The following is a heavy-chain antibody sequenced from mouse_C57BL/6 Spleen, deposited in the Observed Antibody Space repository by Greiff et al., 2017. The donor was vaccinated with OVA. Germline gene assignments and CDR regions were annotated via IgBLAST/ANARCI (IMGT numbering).Heavy chain of an antibody. CDR3: ARSYYDYDGYAMDY. Sequence: QVHVKQPGAELVRPGSSVKLSCKASGYTFTSYWMHWVKQRPIQGLEWIGNIDPSDSETHYNQKFKDKATLTVDKSSSTAYMQLSSLTSEDSAVYYCARSYYDYDGYAMDYWGQGTSVTVSS. D-gene: IGHD2-4*01. J-gene: IGHJ4*01. CDR1: GYTFTSYW. CDR2: IDPSDSET. V-gene: IGHV1-52*01.